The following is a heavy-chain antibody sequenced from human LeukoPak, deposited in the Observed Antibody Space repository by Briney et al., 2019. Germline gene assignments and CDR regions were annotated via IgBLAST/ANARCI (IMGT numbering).Heavy chain of an antibody. Sequence: AGGSLRLSCAASGFTFSSYAMSWARRAPGKGLEWVSAISGSGGSTYYADSVKGRFTISRDNSKNTLYLQMNSLRAEDTAVYYCAKASWVSNTDAVRWGQGTLVTVSS. V-gene: IGHV3-23*01. J-gene: IGHJ4*02. CDR1: GFTFSSYA. CDR3: AKASWVSNTDAVR. CDR2: ISGSGGST. D-gene: IGHD1/OR15-1a*01.